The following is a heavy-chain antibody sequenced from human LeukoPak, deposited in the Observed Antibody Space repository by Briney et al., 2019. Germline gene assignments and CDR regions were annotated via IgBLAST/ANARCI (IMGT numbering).Heavy chain of an antibody. CDR1: GGTFSSYA. D-gene: IGHD3-3*01. V-gene: IGHV1-69*06. Sequence: SVKVSCKASGGTFSSYAISWVRQAPGQGLEWMGGIIPIFGTANYAQKFQGRVTITADKSTSTAYMELSSLRSEDTAVYYCARGLDYDFWSGGEDYYYYYYMDVWGKGTTVTVSS. CDR3: ARGLDYDFWSGGEDYYYYYYMDV. CDR2: IIPIFGTA. J-gene: IGHJ6*03.